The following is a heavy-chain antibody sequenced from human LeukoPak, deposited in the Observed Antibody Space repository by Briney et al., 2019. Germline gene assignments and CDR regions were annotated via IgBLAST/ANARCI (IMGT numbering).Heavy chain of an antibody. CDR3: TRVGYIDEGIDY. V-gene: IGHV3-7*04. CDR2: IKQDGSKK. D-gene: IGHD5-24*01. Sequence: GRSLRLSCVASGFPFSSYWMTWVRQAPGKGLEWVANIKQDGSKKSYVDSVRGRFTISRDNAKNSLYLQMNSLRAEDTAIYYCTRVGYIDEGIDYWGQGTLVTVSS. J-gene: IGHJ4*02. CDR1: GFPFSSYW.